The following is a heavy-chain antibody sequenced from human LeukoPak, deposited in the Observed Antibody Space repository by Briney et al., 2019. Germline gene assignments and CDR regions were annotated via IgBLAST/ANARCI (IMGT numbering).Heavy chain of an antibody. Sequence: SETLSLTCTVSGGSISSGDYYWSWIRQPPGKGLEWIGYIYYSGSTYYNPSLKSRVTISVDTSKNQFSLTLSSVTAADTAVYYCARTMVRGVRHYYYYGMDVWGKGTTVTVSS. J-gene: IGHJ6*04. D-gene: IGHD3-10*01. V-gene: IGHV4-30-4*01. CDR2: IYYSGST. CDR3: ARTMVRGVRHYYYYGMDV. CDR1: GGSISSGDYY.